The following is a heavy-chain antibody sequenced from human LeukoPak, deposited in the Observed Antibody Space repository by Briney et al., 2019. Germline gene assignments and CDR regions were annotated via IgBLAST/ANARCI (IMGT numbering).Heavy chain of an antibody. J-gene: IGHJ5*02. D-gene: IGHD2-2*01. CDR2: TYYRGST. CDR1: GGSISSSPYY. V-gene: IGHV4-39*01. Sequence: TSETLSLTCTVSGGSISSSPYYWGWIRQPPGKGLEWIGTTYYRGSTYSNPSLNSRVTISLDTSKNQFSLRLRSVTAADTALYYCARHYLSDGILSTFDPWGQGTLVTVSS. CDR3: ARHYLSDGILSTFDP.